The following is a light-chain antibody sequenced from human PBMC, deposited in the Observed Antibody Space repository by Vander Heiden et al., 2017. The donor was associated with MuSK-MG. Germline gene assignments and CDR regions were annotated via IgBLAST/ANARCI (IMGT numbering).Light chain of an antibody. J-gene: IGKJ1*01. Sequence: DIHMTQSPSIVSASVGDRVTITCRASQGVGSWLAWYQQKPGKAPKRLIYSVSSLQGGVPSRFSGNGSGTDFTLTISSLQPEDLATYYCQQANTFPQTFGQGTKVEIK. CDR1: QGVGSW. V-gene: IGKV1-12*01. CDR3: QQANTFPQT. CDR2: SVS.